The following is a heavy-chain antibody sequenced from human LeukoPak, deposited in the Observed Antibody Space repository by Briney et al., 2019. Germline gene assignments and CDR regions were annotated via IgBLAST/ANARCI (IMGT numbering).Heavy chain of an antibody. J-gene: IGHJ4*02. Sequence: GGSLRLSCAASGFTFNNYAMTWVRQAPGKGLEWVSTITGSGGTTYYADSVKGRFTISRDNSKNTLYLQMNSLRVEDTAVYYCAKGRGYCSDGNCYSGFDYWGQGTLVTVSS. D-gene: IGHD2-15*01. CDR2: ITGSGGTT. CDR1: GFTFNNYA. V-gene: IGHV3-23*01. CDR3: AKGRGYCSDGNCYSGFDY.